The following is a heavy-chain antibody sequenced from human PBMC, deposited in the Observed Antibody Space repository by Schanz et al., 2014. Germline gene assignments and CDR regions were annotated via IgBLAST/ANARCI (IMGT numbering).Heavy chain of an antibody. V-gene: IGHV4-4*08. CDR3: ARDRGYDFSFDP. D-gene: IGHD3-3*01. CDR2: IYNVGTI. CDR1: GGSIRTYF. J-gene: IGHJ5*02. Sequence: QVQLQESGPGLVKPSETLSLTCSVSGGSIRTYFWAWIRQPPGKGLEWIGSIYNVGTIYHNPSLKSRLTISVDTPGSQFSLKLSSVTAADTAVYYCARDRGYDFSFDPWGQGTLVTVSS.